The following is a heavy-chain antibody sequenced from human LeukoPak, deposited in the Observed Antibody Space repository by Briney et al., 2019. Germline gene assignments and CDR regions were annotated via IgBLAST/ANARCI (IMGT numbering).Heavy chain of an antibody. D-gene: IGHD2-15*01. CDR2: INHSGRT. Sequence: SETLSLTCAVYGGSFSGDYWSWIREPPGKGLGWSGEINHSGRTNYNPSLKSRVTISVDTSKNQFSLKLSSVTAADTAVYYCARRRVYCSGGSCYSYYGMDVWGQGTTVTVSS. V-gene: IGHV4-34*01. CDR1: GGSFSGDY. CDR3: ARRRVYCSGGSCYSYYGMDV. J-gene: IGHJ6*02.